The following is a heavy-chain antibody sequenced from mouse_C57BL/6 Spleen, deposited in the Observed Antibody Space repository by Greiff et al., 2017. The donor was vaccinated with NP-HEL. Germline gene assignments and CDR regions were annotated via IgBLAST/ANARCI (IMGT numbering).Heavy chain of an antibody. V-gene: IGHV1-54*01. J-gene: IGHJ3*01. CDR1: GYAFTNYL. Sequence: QVQLKQSGAELVRPGTSVKVSCKASGYAFTNYLIEWVKQRPGQGLEWIGVINPGSGGTNYNEKFKGKATLTADKSSSTAYMQLSSLTSEDSAVYFCAREAQATGFAYWGQGTLVTVSA. D-gene: IGHD3-2*02. CDR3: AREAQATGFAY. CDR2: INPGSGGT.